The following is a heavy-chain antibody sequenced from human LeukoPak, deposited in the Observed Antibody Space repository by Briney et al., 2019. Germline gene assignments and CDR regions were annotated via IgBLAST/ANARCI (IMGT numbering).Heavy chain of an antibody. CDR1: GGSISSYY. V-gene: IGHV4-59*08. D-gene: IGHD3-22*01. Sequence: SETLSLTCTVSGGSISSYYWSWIRQPPGKGLEWIGYIYYSGSTNYNPSLKSRVTISVDTSKDQFSLKLSSVTAADTAVYYCARHYYDSSGYYPFDYWGQGTLVTVSS. J-gene: IGHJ4*02. CDR3: ARHYYDSSGYYPFDY. CDR2: IYYSGST.